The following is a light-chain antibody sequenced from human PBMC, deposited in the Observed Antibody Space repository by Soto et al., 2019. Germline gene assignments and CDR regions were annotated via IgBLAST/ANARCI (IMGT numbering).Light chain of an antibody. J-gene: IGKJ5*01. CDR3: QQYGSSPIT. V-gene: IGKV3-20*01. Sequence: EIVLTQSPGTLSLSPVERATLSCRASQSVGTNLAWYQQRPGQAPRLLIYGASNRATGIPDRFSGSGSGTDFTLTISRLEPEDFAVYYCQQYGSSPITFGQGTRREIK. CDR2: GAS. CDR1: QSVGTN.